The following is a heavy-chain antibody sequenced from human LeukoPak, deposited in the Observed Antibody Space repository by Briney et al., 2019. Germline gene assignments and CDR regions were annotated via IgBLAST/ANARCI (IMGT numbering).Heavy chain of an antibody. Sequence: ASVKVSCKASGYTFTGYYMHWVRQAPGQGLEWMGWINPNSGDANYAQKFQGRVTMTRDTSISTAYMELSRLTSDDTAVFYCARGRLGSGSQYDAFDIWGQGTMVTVSS. CDR2: INPNSGDA. CDR3: ARGRLGSGSQYDAFDI. D-gene: IGHD3-10*01. CDR1: GYTFTGYY. V-gene: IGHV1-2*02. J-gene: IGHJ3*02.